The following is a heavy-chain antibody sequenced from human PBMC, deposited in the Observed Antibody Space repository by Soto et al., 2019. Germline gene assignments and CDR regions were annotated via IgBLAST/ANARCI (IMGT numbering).Heavy chain of an antibody. V-gene: IGHV1-8*01. CDR3: ARVGSGGSYSVDC. CDR1: GYTFTSYH. J-gene: IGHJ4*02. CDR2: MNTNSGNT. D-gene: IGHD2-15*01. Sequence: GQLVQSGAEVKKPGASVKVSCKASGYTFTSYHINWVRQHTGQGRDWMGWMNTNSGNTGHAQKFQGRVTMTRNTPISTAYMELGRLRSEDTAVYDCARVGSGGSYSVDCWGQGSLVTVSS.